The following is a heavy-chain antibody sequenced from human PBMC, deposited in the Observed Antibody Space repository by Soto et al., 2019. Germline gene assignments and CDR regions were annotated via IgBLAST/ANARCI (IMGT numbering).Heavy chain of an antibody. V-gene: IGHV4-59*01. J-gene: IGHJ3*02. CDR1: CCSISTYY. CDR3: ARGYCTSTSCYYDGFDI. CDR2: IYYSGST. D-gene: IGHD2-2*01. Sequence: SETLSLTCTLSCCSISTYYSSSIRHPPGKALEWIGHIYYSGSTRYNPSLKGRVTISVDTSKNQFSLKRSSVTAADTAMYYCARGYCTSTSCYYDGFDIWGQGTMVTVSS.